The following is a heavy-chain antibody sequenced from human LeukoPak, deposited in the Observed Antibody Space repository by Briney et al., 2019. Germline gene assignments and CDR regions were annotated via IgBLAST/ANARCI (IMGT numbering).Heavy chain of an antibody. Sequence: GRSLRLSWVVAGFTFSIDGMHWVRQAPGKGLECVTLSWFYGSNQFYAESVKGRFTISRDNYQKTLYLQMNSLRVEDTAVYYCARGTDFPQYWGQGALVTVSS. CDR2: SWFYGSNQ. CDR1: GFTFSIDG. V-gene: IGHV3-33*01. J-gene: IGHJ4*02. CDR3: ARGTDFPQY. D-gene: IGHD1/OR15-1a*01.